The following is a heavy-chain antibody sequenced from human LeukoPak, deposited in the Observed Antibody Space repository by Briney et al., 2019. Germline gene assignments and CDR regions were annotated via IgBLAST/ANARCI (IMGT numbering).Heavy chain of an antibody. CDR3: ANLLRWEPY. J-gene: IGHJ4*02. CDR1: GFTFDDYW. Sequence: PGGSLRLSCGASGFTFDDYWMSWVRQAPGQGLEWVANINQDGSEKYYLDSAKGRFTISRDNSKNTLYLQMNSLRAEDTAVYYCANLLRWEPYWGQGTLVTVSS. V-gene: IGHV3-7*01. CDR2: INQDGSEK. D-gene: IGHD4-23*01.